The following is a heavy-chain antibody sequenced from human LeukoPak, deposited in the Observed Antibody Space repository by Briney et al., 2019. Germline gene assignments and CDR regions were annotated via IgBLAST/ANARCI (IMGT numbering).Heavy chain of an antibody. V-gene: IGHV3-15*01. CDR1: GFTFNNAW. D-gene: IGHD1-1*01. J-gene: IGHJ4*02. CDR2: IKSKTDGGTT. Sequence: GGSLRLSCAASGFTFNNAWMSWVRQAPGKGLEWVGRIKSKTDGGTTDYAAPVKARFTISRDDSKNTLFLQMNSLKTEDTAVYYCTTDGGMYNSNDVVYWGQGTLVTVSS. CDR3: TTDGGMYNSNDVVY.